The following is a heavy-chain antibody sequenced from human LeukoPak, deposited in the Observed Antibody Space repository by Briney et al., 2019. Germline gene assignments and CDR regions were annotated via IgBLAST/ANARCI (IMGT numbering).Heavy chain of an antibody. Sequence: GGSLRLSCAASGFTFSDYYMSWIRQAPGKGLEWGSSISSSSSYIYYADSVKGRFTISRDNAKNSLYLQMNSLRAEDTAVYYCARERLSSSGSYLSYWGQGTLVTVSS. J-gene: IGHJ4*02. CDR2: ISSSSSYI. D-gene: IGHD3-10*01. CDR1: GFTFSDYY. CDR3: ARERLSSSGSYLSY. V-gene: IGHV3-11*06.